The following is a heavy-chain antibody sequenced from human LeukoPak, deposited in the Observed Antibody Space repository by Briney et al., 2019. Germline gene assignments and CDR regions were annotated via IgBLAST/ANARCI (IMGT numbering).Heavy chain of an antibody. D-gene: IGHD5-24*01. Sequence: GGSLRLSCAASGFTFSSYAMHWVRQAPGKGLEWVAVISYDGSNKYYADSMKGRFTISRDNSKNTLYLQINSLRGEDTAVYHCAKAESITSAWFDHWGQGTLVTVSS. CDR3: AKAESITSAWFDH. CDR1: GFTFSSYA. V-gene: IGHV3-30-3*01. CDR2: ISYDGSNK. J-gene: IGHJ5*02.